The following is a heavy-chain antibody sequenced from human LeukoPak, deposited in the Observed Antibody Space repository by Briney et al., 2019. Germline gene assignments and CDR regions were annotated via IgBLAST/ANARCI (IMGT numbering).Heavy chain of an antibody. Sequence: ASVKVSCEASGYTFTSYDINWVRQATGQGLEWMGWMNPNSGNTGYAQKFQGRVTMTRNTSISTAYMELSSLRSEDTAVYYCARVVPFDSSYSSRWYSFGMDVWGQGTTVTVSS. CDR2: MNPNSGNT. CDR1: GYTFTSYD. J-gene: IGHJ6*02. D-gene: IGHD6-13*01. CDR3: ARVVPFDSSYSSRWYSFGMDV. V-gene: IGHV1-8*01.